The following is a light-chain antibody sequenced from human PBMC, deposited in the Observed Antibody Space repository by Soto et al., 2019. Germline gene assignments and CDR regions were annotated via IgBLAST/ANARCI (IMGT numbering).Light chain of an antibody. Sequence: EIVLTQSPGTLSLSPGERGTLSCRASQSVSSNFLAWYQQKPGQAPRLLIFDASTRATGIPDRFTGRGSGTDFTLTISILEPEDFAVYYCQFYGDPPKTFGQGTKVDIK. CDR2: DAS. J-gene: IGKJ1*01. V-gene: IGKV3-20*01. CDR1: QSVSSNF. CDR3: QFYGDPPKT.